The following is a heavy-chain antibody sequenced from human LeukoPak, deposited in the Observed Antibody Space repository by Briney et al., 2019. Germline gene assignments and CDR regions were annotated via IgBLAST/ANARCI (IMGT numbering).Heavy chain of an antibody. D-gene: IGHD6-6*01. CDR2: ISYSGTT. V-gene: IGHV4-39*07. J-gene: IGHJ6*03. Sequence: SETLSLTCTVSGGSISSSSYYWGWIRQPPGKGLEWIGSISYSGTTYYSPSLRSRVTISLDTSKNQFSLKLSSVTAADTAIYYCARDFSSSSTVYYYYYMDVWGKGTTVTVSS. CDR3: ARDFSSSSTVYYYYYMDV. CDR1: GGSISSSSYY.